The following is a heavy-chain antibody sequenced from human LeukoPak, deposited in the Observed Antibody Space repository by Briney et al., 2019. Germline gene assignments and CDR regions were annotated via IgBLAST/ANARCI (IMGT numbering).Heavy chain of an antibody. D-gene: IGHD7-27*01. CDR2: IYYSGGT. Sequence: SETLSLTCTVSGGSISSYYWSWIRQPPGKGLEWIGNIYYSGGTNYNPSLKSRVTISVDTSKNQFSLKLSSVTAADTAVYYCARENWGSTLYGMDVWGQGTTVTVSS. V-gene: IGHV4-59*01. J-gene: IGHJ6*02. CDR3: ARENWGSTLYGMDV. CDR1: GGSISSYY.